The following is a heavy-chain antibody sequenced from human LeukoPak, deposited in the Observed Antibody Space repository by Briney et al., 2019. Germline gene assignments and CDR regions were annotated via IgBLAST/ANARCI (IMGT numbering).Heavy chain of an antibody. J-gene: IGHJ6*02. CDR3: ARDQPYYYGSGRLNYGMDV. D-gene: IGHD3-10*01. V-gene: IGHV3-11*01. Sequence: GRSLRLSCAASGFTFSDYYMSWIRQAPGKGLEWVSYISSSGSTIYYADSVKGRFTISRDNAKNSLYLQMNSLRAEDTAVYYCARDQPYYYGSGRLNYGMDVWGQGTTVTVSS. CDR1: GFTFSDYY. CDR2: ISSSGSTI.